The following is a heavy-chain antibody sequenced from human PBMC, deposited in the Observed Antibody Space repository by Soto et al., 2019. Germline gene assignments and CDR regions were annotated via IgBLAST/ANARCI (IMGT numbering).Heavy chain of an antibody. CDR1: GGSISSYY. CDR3: ARDFRMTTVNYFDY. CDR2: IYYSGST. J-gene: IGHJ4*02. V-gene: IGHV4-59*12. Sequence: SETLSLTCTVSGGSISSYYWSWIRQPPGKGLEWIGYIYYSGSTIYNPSLKSRVTISVDTSKNQFSLKPSSVTAADTAVYYCARDFRMTTVNYFDYWGQGTLVTVSS. D-gene: IGHD4-4*01.